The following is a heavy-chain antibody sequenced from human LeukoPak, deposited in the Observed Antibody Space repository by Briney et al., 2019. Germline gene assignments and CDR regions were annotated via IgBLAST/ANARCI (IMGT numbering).Heavy chain of an antibody. V-gene: IGHV3-7*01. CDR1: GFTFSSRW. CDR3: ARHGDYCFDL. D-gene: IGHD4-17*01. CDR2: IRNDGLTQ. Sequence: GGSLELSCAASGFTFSSRWMGWVRQAPGKGLEWVANIRNDGLTQYYVDSVKGRFTISRDNAKDSLSLHMNSLRAEDTAVYFCARHGDYCFDLWGQGTLVTVSS. J-gene: IGHJ4*02.